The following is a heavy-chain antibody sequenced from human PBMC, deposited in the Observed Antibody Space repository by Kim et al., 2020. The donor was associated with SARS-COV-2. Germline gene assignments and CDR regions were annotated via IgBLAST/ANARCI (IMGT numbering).Heavy chain of an antibody. CDR3: ARSTEWLVRPYYYGMDV. J-gene: IGHJ6*02. CDR2: IYSGGST. CDR1: GFTVSSNY. V-gene: IGHV3-53*01. D-gene: IGHD6-19*01. Sequence: GGSLRLSCAASGFTVSSNYMSWVRQAPGKGLEWVSVIYSGGSTYYADSVKGRFTISRDNSKNTLYLQMNSLRAEDTAVYYCARSTEWLVRPYYYGMDVWGQGTTVTVSS.